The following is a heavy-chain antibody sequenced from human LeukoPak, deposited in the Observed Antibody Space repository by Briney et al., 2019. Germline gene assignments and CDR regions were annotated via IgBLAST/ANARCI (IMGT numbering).Heavy chain of an antibody. CDR2: IKQDGSEK. D-gene: IGHD3-10*01. Sequence: GGSLRLSCAASGFTFSSYAMSWVRQAPGKGLEWVANIKQDGSEKYYVDSVKGRFTISRDNAKNSLYLQMNSLRAEDTAVYYCARDYYYGSGSYEDWGQGTLVTVSS. CDR3: ARDYYYGSGSYED. J-gene: IGHJ4*02. CDR1: GFTFSSYA. V-gene: IGHV3-7*01.